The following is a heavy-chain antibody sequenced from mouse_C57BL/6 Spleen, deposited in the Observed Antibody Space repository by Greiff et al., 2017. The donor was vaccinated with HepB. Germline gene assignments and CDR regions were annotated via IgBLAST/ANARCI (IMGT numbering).Heavy chain of an antibody. V-gene: IGHV3-6*01. J-gene: IGHJ4*01. CDR2: ISYDGSN. D-gene: IGHD2-2*01. CDR3: ASLWLRRGAYYAMDY. CDR1: GYSITSGYY. Sequence: EVKLQESGPGLVKPSQSLSLTCSVTGYSITSGYYWNWIRQFPGNKLEWMGYISYDGSNNYNPSLKNRISITRDTSKNQFFLKLNSVTTEDTATYYCASLWLRRGAYYAMDYWGQGTSVTVSS.